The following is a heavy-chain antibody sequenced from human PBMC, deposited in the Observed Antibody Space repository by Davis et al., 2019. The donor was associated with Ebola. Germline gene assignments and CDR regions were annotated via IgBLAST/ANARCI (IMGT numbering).Heavy chain of an antibody. V-gene: IGHV1-18*01. Sequence: ASVKVSCKASGYTFTSYGISWVRQAPGQGLEWMGWISAYNGNTNYVQKHQGRVTMTTDTSTSTAYMELRSLRSDDTAVYYCASGGRLENYYYYYYMDVWGKGTTVTVSS. J-gene: IGHJ6*03. CDR2: ISAYNGNT. D-gene: IGHD3-16*01. CDR1: GYTFTSYG. CDR3: ASGGRLENYYYYYYMDV.